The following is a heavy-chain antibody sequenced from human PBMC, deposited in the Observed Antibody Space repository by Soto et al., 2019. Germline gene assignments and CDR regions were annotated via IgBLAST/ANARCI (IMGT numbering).Heavy chain of an antibody. D-gene: IGHD2-2*02. Sequence: SVKVSFKASGYTFTSYGLNWVRQATGQGLEWMGGIIPIFGTANYAQKFQGRVTITADESTSTAYMELSSLRSEDTAVYYCARQESYRGLDIWGQGTMVTVSS. CDR1: GYTFTSYG. CDR2: IIPIFGTA. CDR3: ARQESYRGLDI. V-gene: IGHV1-69*13. J-gene: IGHJ3*02.